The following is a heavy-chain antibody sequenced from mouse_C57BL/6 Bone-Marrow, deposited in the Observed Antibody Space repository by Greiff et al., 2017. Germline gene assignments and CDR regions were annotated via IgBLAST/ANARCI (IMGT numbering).Heavy chain of an antibody. V-gene: IGHV6-3*01. CDR3: TLYGSSYETWFAY. CDR1: GFTFSNYW. J-gene: IGHJ3*01. CDR2: IRLKSDNYAT. D-gene: IGHD1-1*01. Sequence: EVKLEESGGGLVQPGGSMKLSCVASGFTFSNYWMNWVRQSPEKGLEWVAQIRLKSDNYATHYAESVKGRFTISRDDSKSSVYLQMNNLRAEDTGIYYCTLYGSSYETWFAYWGQGTLVTVSA.